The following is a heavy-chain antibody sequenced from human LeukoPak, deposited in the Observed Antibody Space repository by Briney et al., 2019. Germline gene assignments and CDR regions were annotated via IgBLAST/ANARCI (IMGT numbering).Heavy chain of an antibody. J-gene: IGHJ4*02. CDR1: GFTFSRYA. CDR2: ISGNGDST. D-gene: IGHD1-26*01. V-gene: IGHV3-23*01. CDR3: AKDPVNSGTYWVYFDY. Sequence: GGSLRLSCAASGFTFSRYAMSCVRQPPGKGLGWVSGISGNGDSTYHADYVKGRFTISRDHSKNTLYLQMNSLRAEDTAVYYCAKDPVNSGTYWVYFDYWGQGTLVTVSS.